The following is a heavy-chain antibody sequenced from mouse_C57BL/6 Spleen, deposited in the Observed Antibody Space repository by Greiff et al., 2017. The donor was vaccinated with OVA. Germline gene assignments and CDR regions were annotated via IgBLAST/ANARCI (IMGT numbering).Heavy chain of an antibody. J-gene: IGHJ2*01. V-gene: IGHV1-66*01. CDR2: IYPGSGNT. D-gene: IGHD1-1*01. CDR1: GYSFTSYY. Sequence: QVQLQQSGPELVKPGASVKISCKASGYSFTSYYIHWVKQRPGQGLEWIGWIYPGSGNTKYNEKFKGKATLTADTSYSTAYMQLSSLTSVDSAVYDCESTIYYYSSRFDYWGQGTTLTVSS. CDR3: ESTIYYYSSRFDY.